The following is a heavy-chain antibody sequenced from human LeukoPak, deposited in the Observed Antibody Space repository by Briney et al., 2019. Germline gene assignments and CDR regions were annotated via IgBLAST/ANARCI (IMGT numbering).Heavy chain of an antibody. CDR2: ISVSGGST. CDR3: AKDQGEQLWFLNGLTSDY. V-gene: IGHV3-23*01. J-gene: IGHJ4*02. CDR1: GFTFSSYA. D-gene: IGHD5-18*01. Sequence: GGSLRLSCAASGFTFSSYAMSWVRQAPGKGLEWVSAISVSGGSTYYADSVKGRFTISRDNSKNTLYLQMNSLRAEDTAVYYCAKDQGEQLWFLNGLTSDYWGQGTLVTVSS.